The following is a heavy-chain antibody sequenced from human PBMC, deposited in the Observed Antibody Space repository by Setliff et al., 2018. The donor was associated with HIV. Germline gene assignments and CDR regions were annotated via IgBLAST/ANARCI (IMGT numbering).Heavy chain of an antibody. CDR2: INTSGGSA. CDR3: ARNQGDSSGWYAGDY. Sequence: GPSVKVSCKASGYTFTSYPMHWVRQAPGQGLEWMGVINTSGGSAGYAEKFRGRVTMTRDTSTSTVYMDLRNLRSEGTAVYYCARNQGDSSGWYAGDYWGHGTLVTVSS. V-gene: IGHV1-46*01. CDR1: GYTFTSYP. J-gene: IGHJ4*01. D-gene: IGHD6-19*01.